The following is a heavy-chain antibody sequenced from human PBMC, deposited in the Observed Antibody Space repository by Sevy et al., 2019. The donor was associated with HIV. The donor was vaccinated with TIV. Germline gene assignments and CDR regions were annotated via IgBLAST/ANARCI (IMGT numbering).Heavy chain of an antibody. CDR3: ARDLRVAVPHVDIVATTYYYYYYMDV. CDR1: GFTFSDHY. V-gene: IGHV3-72*01. J-gene: IGHJ6*03. D-gene: IGHD5-12*01. Sequence: GGSLRLSCAASGFTFSDHYMDWVRQAPGKGLEWVGRTRNKANSYTTENAGSVKGRFTISRDDSKNSLYLQMNSLKTEDTAVYYCARDLRVAVPHVDIVATTYYYYYYMDVWGKGTTVTVSS. CDR2: TRNKANSYTT.